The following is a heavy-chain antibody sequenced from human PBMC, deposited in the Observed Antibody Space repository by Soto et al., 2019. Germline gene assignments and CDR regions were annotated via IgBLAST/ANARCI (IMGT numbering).Heavy chain of an antibody. D-gene: IGHD6-19*01. CDR2: IYYSGST. J-gene: IGHJ6*02. V-gene: IGHV4-39*01. CDR3: ARISGPAVAGTYGMDV. CDR1: GGSISSSSYY. Sequence: SETLSLTCTVSGGSISSSSYYWGWIRQPPGKGLEWIGSIYYSGSTYYNPSLKSRVTISVDTSKNQFSLKLSSVTAADTAVYYCARISGPAVAGTYGMDVWGQGTTVT.